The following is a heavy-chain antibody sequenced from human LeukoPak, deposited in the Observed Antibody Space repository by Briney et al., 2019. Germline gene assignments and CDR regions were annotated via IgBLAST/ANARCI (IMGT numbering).Heavy chain of an antibody. CDR3: AKARGYSYGYFFDY. J-gene: IGHJ4*02. Sequence: GGSLRLSCAASGFTFSIYAMSWVRQAPGEGLEWVSTLTFSGGSTYYADSVKGRFTISRDNSKNTLYLQMNSLRAEDMAVYYCAKARGYSYGYFFDYWGQGTLVTVSS. CDR2: LTFSGGST. V-gene: IGHV3-23*01. D-gene: IGHD5-18*01. CDR1: GFTFSIYA.